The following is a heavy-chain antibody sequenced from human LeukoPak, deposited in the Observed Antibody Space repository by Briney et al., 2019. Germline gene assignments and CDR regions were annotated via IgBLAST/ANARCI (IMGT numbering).Heavy chain of an antibody. CDR2: IYPGDSDT. D-gene: IGHD3-22*01. CDR3: ARQDSTAYYDSTGLPYDAFDI. Sequence: GESLQISCKGSGYSFTSYWIGWVRQMPGKGLEWMGIIYPGDSDTRYSPSFQGQVTISADKSISTAYLQWSSLKASDTAVYYCARQDSTAYYDSTGLPYDAFDIWGQGTMVTVSS. CDR1: GYSFTSYW. J-gene: IGHJ3*02. V-gene: IGHV5-51*01.